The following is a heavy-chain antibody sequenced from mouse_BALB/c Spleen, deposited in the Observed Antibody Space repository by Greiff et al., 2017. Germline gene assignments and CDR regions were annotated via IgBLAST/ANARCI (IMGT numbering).Heavy chain of an antibody. CDR3: TRRGPWYFDV. V-gene: IGHV1S81*02. CDR1: GYTFTSYY. J-gene: IGHJ1*01. CDR2: INPSNGGT. Sequence: VQLQQPGAELVKPGASVKLSCKASGYTFTSYYMYWVKQRPGQGLEWIGGINPSNGGTNFNEKFKSKATLTVDKSYSTAYMQLSSLTSEDSAVYYVTRRGPWYFDVWGAGTTVTVSS.